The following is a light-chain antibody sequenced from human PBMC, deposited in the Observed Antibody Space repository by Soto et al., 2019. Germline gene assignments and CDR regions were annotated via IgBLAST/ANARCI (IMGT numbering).Light chain of an antibody. Sequence: EIVMTQSPATLSVSPGERATLSCRASQSVTTNLAWYQQKPGQAPRLLIYAASTRATGIPTRFSGGGSGTEFTLTISSRQSEDFAVYYCQQYKNWPPRWTFGQGTKVEIK. V-gene: IGKV3-15*01. CDR1: QSVTTN. CDR2: AAS. J-gene: IGKJ1*01. CDR3: QQYKNWPPRWT.